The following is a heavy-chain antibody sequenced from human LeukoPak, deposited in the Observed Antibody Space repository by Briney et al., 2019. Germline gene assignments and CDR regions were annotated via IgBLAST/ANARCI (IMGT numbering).Heavy chain of an antibody. J-gene: IGHJ5*02. D-gene: IGHD2-21*01. V-gene: IGHV3-74*01. Sequence: GGSLRLSCAASGFTFSRYWMHWVRQAPGKGLVWVSRINTDGSSTNYADSVKGRFTISRDNAKNTLYLQMNSLRAEDTAVYYCARWRGTSPVGEFDPWGQGTLVTVSS. CDR3: ARWRGTSPVGEFDP. CDR1: GFTFSRYW. CDR2: INTDGSST.